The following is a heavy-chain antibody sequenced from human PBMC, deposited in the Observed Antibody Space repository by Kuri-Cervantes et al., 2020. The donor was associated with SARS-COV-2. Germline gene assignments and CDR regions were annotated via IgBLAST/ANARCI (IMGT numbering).Heavy chain of an antibody. J-gene: IGHJ4*02. V-gene: IGHV3-33*06. CDR3: AKCSDIAVAGQTDY. CDR2: IWYDGSNK. CDR1: GFTFSSYG. D-gene: IGHD6-13*01. Sequence: GESLKISCAASGFTFSSYGMHWVRQAPGKGLEWVAVIWYDGSNKYYADSVKGRFTISRDNSKNTLYLQMNSLRAEDTAVYYCAKCSDIAVAGQTDYWGQGTLVTVSS.